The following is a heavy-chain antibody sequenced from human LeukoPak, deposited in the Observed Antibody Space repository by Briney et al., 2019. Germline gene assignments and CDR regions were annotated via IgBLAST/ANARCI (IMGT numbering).Heavy chain of an antibody. V-gene: IGHV3-30*18. CDR1: GFTFSSYG. D-gene: IGHD1-26*01. CDR2: ISYDGSNK. CDR3: AKAPRPWVGGATGSRYYFDY. Sequence: GGSLRLSCAASGFTFSSYGTHWVRQAPGKGLEWVAVISYDGSNKYYANSVKGRFTISRDNSKNTLYLQMNSLRAEDTAVYYCAKAPRPWVGGATGSRYYFDYWGQGTLVTVSS. J-gene: IGHJ4*02.